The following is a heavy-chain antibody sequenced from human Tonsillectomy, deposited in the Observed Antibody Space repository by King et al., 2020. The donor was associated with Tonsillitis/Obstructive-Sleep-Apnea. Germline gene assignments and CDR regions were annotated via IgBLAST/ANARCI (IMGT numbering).Heavy chain of an antibody. V-gene: IGHV4-39*01. J-gene: IGHJ5*02. CDR3: ARQHYDFWSGNWFDP. D-gene: IGHD3-3*01. Sequence: QLQESGPGLVKPSETLSLTCTVSGGSISSSSYYWGWIRQPPGKGLEWIGSIYYSGSTYYNPSLKSRVTISVDTSKNQFSLKLSSVTAADTAVYYCARQHYDFWSGNWFDPWGQGTLVTVSS. CDR1: GGSISSSSYY. CDR2: IYYSGST.